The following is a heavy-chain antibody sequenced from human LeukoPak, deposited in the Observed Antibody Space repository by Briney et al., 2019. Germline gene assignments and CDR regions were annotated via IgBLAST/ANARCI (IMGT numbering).Heavy chain of an antibody. V-gene: IGHV3-21*01. D-gene: IGHD3-22*01. CDR3: ARESTYYYDRSGYPPDY. Sequence: GGSLRLSCAASGFTFSSYSMNWVRQAPGKGLEWVSSISSSSSYIYYADSVKGRFTISRDNAKNSLYLQMNSLRAEDTAVYYCARESTYYYDRSGYPPDYWGQGTLVSVSS. CDR2: ISSSSSYI. J-gene: IGHJ4*02. CDR1: GFTFSSYS.